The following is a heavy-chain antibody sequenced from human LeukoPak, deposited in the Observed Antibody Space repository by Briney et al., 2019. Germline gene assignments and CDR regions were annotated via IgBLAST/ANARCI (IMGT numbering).Heavy chain of an antibody. CDR2: ISSDGSNK. CDR1: GFTFSGYW. J-gene: IGHJ4*02. CDR3: ARHPSGSGWDLDY. V-gene: IGHV3-30-3*01. Sequence: PGGSLRLSCEVSGFTFSGYWMSWVRQAPGKGLEWLAAISSDGSNKYYADSVKGRFIISRDNSKNTLYLHMNSLRAEDTTLYYCARHPSGSGWDLDYWGQGTLVTVSS. D-gene: IGHD6-19*01.